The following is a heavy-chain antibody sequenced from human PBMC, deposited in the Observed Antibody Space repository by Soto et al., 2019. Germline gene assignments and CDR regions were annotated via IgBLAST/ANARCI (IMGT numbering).Heavy chain of an antibody. Sequence: PSETLSLTCTVSGGSISSSSYYWGWIRQPPGKGLEWIGSIYYSGSTYYNPSLKSRVTISVDTSKNQFSLKLSSVTAADTAVYYCARGHVNFGYYYMDVWGKGTTVTVSS. V-gene: IGHV4-39*01. CDR2: IYYSGST. CDR1: GGSISSSSYY. CDR3: ARGHVNFGYYYMDV. D-gene: IGHD3-10*01. J-gene: IGHJ6*03.